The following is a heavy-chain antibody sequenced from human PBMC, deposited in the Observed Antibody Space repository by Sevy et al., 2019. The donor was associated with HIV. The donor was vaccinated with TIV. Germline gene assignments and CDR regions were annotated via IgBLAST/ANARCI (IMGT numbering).Heavy chain of an antibody. D-gene: IGHD3-10*01. V-gene: IGHV4-31*03. CDR1: GGSISSGGNY. CDR2: IYYSGST. J-gene: IGHJ5*02. CDR3: AGGGTSYYGSGSHRYNWFDP. Sequence: SETLSLTCTVSGGSISSGGNYWSWIRQHPGKGLEWIGYIYYSGSTYYNPSLRSRVTISVDTSKNQFSLKLGYVTAADPAVYYCAGGGTSYYGSGSHRYNWFDPWGQGTLVTVSS.